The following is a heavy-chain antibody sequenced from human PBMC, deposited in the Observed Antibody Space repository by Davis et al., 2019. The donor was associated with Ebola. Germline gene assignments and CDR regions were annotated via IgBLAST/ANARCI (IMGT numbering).Heavy chain of an antibody. CDR2: IHYSGYT. D-gene: IGHD3-22*01. Sequence: GSLRLSCSVSGASISSNYWSWIRQPAGKGLEWIGYIHYSGYTSHNPSLNSRVTMSLDTSTNQFSLKLSSVTAADTAVYYCAKTGPLTYYFPNSDYYFDYWGRGTLVTVSS. V-gene: IGHV4-59*01. CDR3: AKTGPLTYYFPNSDYYFDY. J-gene: IGHJ4*02. CDR1: GASISSNY.